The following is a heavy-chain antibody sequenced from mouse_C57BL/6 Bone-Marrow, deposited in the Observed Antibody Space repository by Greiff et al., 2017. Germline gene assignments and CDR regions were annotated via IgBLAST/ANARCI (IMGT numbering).Heavy chain of an antibody. CDR2: IDPSDSYT. V-gene: IGHV1-69*01. D-gene: IGHD1-1*01. CDR1: GYTFTSYW. J-gene: IGHJ1*03. CDR3: ARSTVGAHWYFDV. Sequence: QVQLQQPGAELVMPGASVKLSCKASGYTFTSYWMHWVKQRPGQGLEWIGEIDPSDSYTNYNQKFKGKATLTVDKSASTAYMQLRSLTSEDSAVSYWARSTVGAHWYFDVWGTGTTVTVSS.